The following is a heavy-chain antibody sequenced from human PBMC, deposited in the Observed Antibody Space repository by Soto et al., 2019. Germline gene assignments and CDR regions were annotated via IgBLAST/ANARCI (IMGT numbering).Heavy chain of an antibody. CDR3: ARNMDYYYGRGSGNGHGV. V-gene: IGHV1-2*02. Sequence: QVQLVQSGAEVKEPGDSVRVSCEASGYTFTASHIHWGRRAPGRGLGWMGWINPKFGDTTYAQDFQGRVSMTRDMSISTVYMELSRLTSDDTAIYYCARNMDYYYGRGSGNGHGVWGQGTTVTVFS. J-gene: IGHJ6*02. CDR1: GYTFTASH. CDR2: INPKFGDT. D-gene: IGHD3-10*02.